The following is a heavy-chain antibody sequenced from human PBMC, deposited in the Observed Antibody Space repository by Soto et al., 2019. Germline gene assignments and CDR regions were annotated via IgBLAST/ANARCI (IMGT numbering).Heavy chain of an antibody. J-gene: IGHJ4*02. CDR1: GGTLSSYS. CDR3: AREASTVTTTIDDY. CDR2: IIPIFGTA. Sequence: TLSCTASGGTLSSYSICWVRPAVGQGLEWMGGIIPIFGTANYAQKFQGRVTITADESTSTAYMELSSLRSEDTAVYYCAREASTVTTTIDDYLGQGTLVTVSS. D-gene: IGHD4-4*01. V-gene: IGHV1-69*01.